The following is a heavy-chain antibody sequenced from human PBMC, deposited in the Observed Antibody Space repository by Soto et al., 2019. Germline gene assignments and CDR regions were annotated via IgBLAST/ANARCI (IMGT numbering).Heavy chain of an antibody. J-gene: IGHJ4*02. CDR1: GFTFDDYA. Sequence: EVQLVESGGGLVQPGKSLRLSCAASGFTFDDYAMHWVRQVPGKGLEWVSGLSWNSGTIDYADSVKGRFTISRDNAENSMHLHMNSLKPEDTAFYYCAKAESSWRYYSLDYWGQGTLVTVSS. D-gene: IGHD4-4*01. CDR3: AKAESSWRYYSLDY. V-gene: IGHV3-9*01. CDR2: LSWNSGTI.